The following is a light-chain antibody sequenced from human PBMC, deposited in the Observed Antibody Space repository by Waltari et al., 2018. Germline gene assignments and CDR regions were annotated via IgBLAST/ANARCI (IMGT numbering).Light chain of an antibody. J-gene: IGKJ1*01. CDR3: QQYLSTPPT. CDR1: QSVLYSSNNKNY. Sequence: DIVMTQSPDSLAVSLGERATINCKSSQSVLYSSNNKNYLAWYQQKPGQPPKLLIYWASTRESGVPDRFSGSGSGTDFTLPISSLQAEDVAVYYCQQYLSTPPTFGQGTKVEIK. CDR2: WAS. V-gene: IGKV4-1*01.